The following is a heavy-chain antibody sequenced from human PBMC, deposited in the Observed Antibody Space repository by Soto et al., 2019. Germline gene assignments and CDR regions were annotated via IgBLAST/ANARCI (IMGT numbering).Heavy chain of an antibody. CDR3: AKSRWSPYYFDY. Sequence: WGSLRLSCAASGFTVSSNYMSWVRQAPGKGLEWVSVIYSGGSTYYADSVKGRFTISRDNSKNTLYLQMNSLRAEDTAVYYCAKSRWSPYYFDYWGQGTLVTVSS. V-gene: IGHV3-53*01. J-gene: IGHJ4*02. D-gene: IGHD6-19*01. CDR2: IYSGGST. CDR1: GFTVSSNY.